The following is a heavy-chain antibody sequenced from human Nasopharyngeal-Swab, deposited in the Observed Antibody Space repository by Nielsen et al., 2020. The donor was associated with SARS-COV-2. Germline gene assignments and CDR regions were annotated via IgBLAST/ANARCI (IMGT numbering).Heavy chain of an antibody. J-gene: IGHJ4*02. CDR2: IDPSDSYT. Sequence: GESLKISCKGSGYSFISYWISWVRQMHGKGLEWMGRIDPSDSYTNYSPSFQGHVTISADKSISTAYLQWSSLKASDTAMYYCARQHVGELDYWGQGTLVTVSS. V-gene: IGHV5-10-1*01. CDR3: ARQHVGELDY. D-gene: IGHD3-10*01. CDR1: GYSFISYW.